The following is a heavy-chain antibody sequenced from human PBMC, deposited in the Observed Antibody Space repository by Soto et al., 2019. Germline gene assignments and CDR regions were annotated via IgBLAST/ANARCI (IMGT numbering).Heavy chain of an antibody. CDR2: IYYSGST. CDR3: ARQRTTVVTQAYFDH. J-gene: IGHJ4*02. V-gene: IGHV4-39*01. CDR1: GGSISSSSYY. D-gene: IGHD2-21*02. Sequence: SETLSLTCTVSGGSISSSSYYWGWIRQPPGKGLEWIGSIYYSGSTYYNPSLKSRVTISVDTSKNQFSLKLSSVTATDTAVYYCARQRTTVVTQAYFDHWGQGALVTVSS.